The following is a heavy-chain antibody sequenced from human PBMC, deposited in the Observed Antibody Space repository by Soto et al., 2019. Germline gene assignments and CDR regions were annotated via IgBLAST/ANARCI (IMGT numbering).Heavy chain of an antibody. CDR3: ARAPVALYYFDY. D-gene: IGHD5-12*01. CDR1: GGSISSGGYY. J-gene: IGHJ4*02. V-gene: IGHV4-31*03. Sequence: SSETLSLTCTVSGGSISSGGYYWSWIRQHPGKGLEWIGYIYYSGSTYYNPSLKSRVTISVDTSKNQFSLKLSSVTAADTAVYYCARAPVALYYFDYWGQGTLVTVSS. CDR2: IYYSGST.